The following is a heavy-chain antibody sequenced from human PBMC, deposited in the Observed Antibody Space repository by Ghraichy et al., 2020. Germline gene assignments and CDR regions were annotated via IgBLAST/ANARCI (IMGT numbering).Heavy chain of an antibody. V-gene: IGHV3-30*03. Sequence: GGSLRLSCAASRFTFRRYGMHWVRQAPGEGLEWVAFISFDGSQKFYNDSVRGRFTISRDNSKNTLSLQMSSLRDEDTAMYYCATVPDRVSSEDYWGQGSLVTVSA. J-gene: IGHJ4*02. CDR3: ATVPDRVSSEDY. D-gene: IGHD5-12*01. CDR2: ISFDGSQK. CDR1: RFTFRRYG.